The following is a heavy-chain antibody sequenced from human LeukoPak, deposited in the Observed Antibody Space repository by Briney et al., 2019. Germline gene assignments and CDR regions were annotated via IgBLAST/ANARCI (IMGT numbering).Heavy chain of an antibody. CDR3: TKDRPGNAVTSPPLY. V-gene: IGHV3-23*01. J-gene: IGHJ4*02. CDR1: GFTFSSYA. CDR2: ISASGGST. D-gene: IGHD4-17*01. Sequence: PGGSLRLSCAASGFTFSSYAMSWVRQAPGKGLEWVSAISASGGSTYYADSVKGRSTISRDNSKNTLYLQMTSLRAEDTAVYYCTKDRPGNAVTSPPLYWGQGTLVTFSS.